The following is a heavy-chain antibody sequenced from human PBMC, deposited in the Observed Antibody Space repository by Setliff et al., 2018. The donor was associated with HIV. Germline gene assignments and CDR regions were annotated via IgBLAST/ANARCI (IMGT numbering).Heavy chain of an antibody. CDR1: GGSISSSSYY. Sequence: SETLSLTCTVSGGSISSSSYYWGWIRRPPGKGLEWIGSIYYSGSTYYNPSLKSRVTISVDTSKNQFSLKLSSVTAADTAVYYCARHNTGYSYGYDYYYYYVDVWGKGTTVTV. D-gene: IGHD5-18*01. V-gene: IGHV4-39*01. J-gene: IGHJ6*03. CDR3: ARHNTGYSYGYDYYYYYVDV. CDR2: IYYSGST.